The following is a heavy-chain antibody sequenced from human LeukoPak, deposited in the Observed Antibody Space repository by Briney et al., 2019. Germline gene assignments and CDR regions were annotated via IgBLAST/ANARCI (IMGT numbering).Heavy chain of an antibody. CDR2: IYTSGST. V-gene: IGHV4-4*07. CDR3: ARDGSGSYYNEFDP. J-gene: IGHJ5*02. CDR1: GGSISSYY. Sequence: PSETLSLTCTVSGGSISSYYWSWIRQPAGKGLEWTGRIYTSGSTNYNPSLKSRVTMSVDTSKNQFSLKLSSVTAADTAVYYCARDGSGSYYNEFDPWGQGTLVTVSS. D-gene: IGHD3-10*01.